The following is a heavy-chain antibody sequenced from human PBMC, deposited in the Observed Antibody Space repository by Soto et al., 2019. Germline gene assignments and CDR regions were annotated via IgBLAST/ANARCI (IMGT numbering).Heavy chain of an antibody. CDR1: GYRFTAYW. Sequence: GESLKISCKGSGYRFTAYWINWVRQMPGRGLEWMGRIDPSDSDSKYSPSFEGHVSFSADKSISTAYLQWSSLRSSDTAMYFCATSPHCGGDCYYLDSWGQGTLVTVSS. D-gene: IGHD2-21*01. J-gene: IGHJ4*02. V-gene: IGHV5-10-1*01. CDR2: IDPSDSDS. CDR3: ATSPHCGGDCYYLDS.